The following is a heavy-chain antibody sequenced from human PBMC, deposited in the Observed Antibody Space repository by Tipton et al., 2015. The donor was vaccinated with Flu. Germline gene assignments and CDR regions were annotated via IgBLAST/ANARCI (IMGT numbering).Heavy chain of an antibody. CDR2: IYTTGSA. Sequence: TLSLTCSVSGGSFSSGSYYWTRIRQSAGKGLEWIGRIYTTGSANYNPSLKTRVTLSVDRTENQFSLKLSSVTAADTAVYYCARSPSYSGSGNYPYYFDFWGQGTLVTVSS. CDR3: ARSPSYSGSGNYPYYFDF. J-gene: IGHJ4*02. CDR1: GGSFSSGSYY. V-gene: IGHV4-61*02. D-gene: IGHD3-10*01.